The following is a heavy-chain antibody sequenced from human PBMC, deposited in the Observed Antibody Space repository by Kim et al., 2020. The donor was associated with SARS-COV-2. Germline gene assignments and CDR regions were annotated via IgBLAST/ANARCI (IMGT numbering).Heavy chain of an antibody. D-gene: IGHD3-10*01. J-gene: IGHJ4*02. CDR1: GYTFTSYA. CDR2: INAGNGNT. CDR3: ARVGYYGSGSYYLPPDY. Sequence: ASVKVSCKASGYTFTSYAMHWVRQAPGQRLEWMGWINAGNGNTKYSQKFQGRVTITRDTSASTAYMELSSLRSEDTAVYYCARVGYYGSGSYYLPPDYWGQGTLVTVSS. V-gene: IGHV1-3*01.